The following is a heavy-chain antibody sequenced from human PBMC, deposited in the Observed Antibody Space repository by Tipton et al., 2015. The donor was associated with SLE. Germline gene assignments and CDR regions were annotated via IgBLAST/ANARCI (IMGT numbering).Heavy chain of an antibody. CDR1: GGSISSGSYY. J-gene: IGHJ4*02. CDR2: IYTSGST. V-gene: IGHV4-61*02. Sequence: TLSLTCTVSGGSISSGSYYWSWIRQPAGKGLEWIGRIYTSGSTNYNPSLKSRVTISVDTSKNQFSLKLSSVTAADTAVYYCARQDAVAGTDYWGQGTLVTVSS. CDR3: ARQDAVAGTDY. D-gene: IGHD6-19*01.